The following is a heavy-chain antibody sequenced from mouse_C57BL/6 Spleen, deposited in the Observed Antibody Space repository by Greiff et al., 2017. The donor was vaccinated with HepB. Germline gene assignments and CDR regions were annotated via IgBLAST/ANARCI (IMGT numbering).Heavy chain of an antibody. Sequence: EVQRVESGGGLVQPGGSLSLSCAASGFTFTDYYMSWVRQPPGKALEWLGFIRNKANGYTTEYSASVKGRFTISRDNSQSILYLQMNALRAEDSATYYCARSLLDSQFDYWGQGTTLTVSS. CDR2: IRNKANGYTT. V-gene: IGHV7-3*01. CDR3: ARSLLDSQFDY. CDR1: GFTFTDYY. D-gene: IGHD3-2*01. J-gene: IGHJ2*01.